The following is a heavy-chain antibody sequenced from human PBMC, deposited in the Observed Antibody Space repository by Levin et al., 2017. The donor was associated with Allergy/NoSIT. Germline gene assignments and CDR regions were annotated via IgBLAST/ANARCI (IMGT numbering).Heavy chain of an antibody. J-gene: IGHJ4*02. CDR3: ASRIAVRLGY. V-gene: IGHV4-39*07. CDR2: IYYSGST. D-gene: IGHD6-19*01. Sequence: GSLRLSCTVSGGSISSSTYYWGWIRQPPGKGLEWIGSIYYSGSTYYNPSLKSRVTISADTSKNQFSLKLSSVTAADTAVYYCASRIAVRLGYWGQGTLVTVSS. CDR1: GGSISSSTYY.